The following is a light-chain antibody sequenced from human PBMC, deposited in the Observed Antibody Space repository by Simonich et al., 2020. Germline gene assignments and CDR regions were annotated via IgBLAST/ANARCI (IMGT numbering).Light chain of an antibody. Sequence: QSALTQPRSVSGSPGQSVTISCTGTSSDVGGSNYVSWYQPHPGKAPKLMIYDVSKRPSVVPDRFAGSKSGNTASLTSSGLQAEDEADYYCCSYAGSYVVFGGGTKLTVL. CDR1: SSDVGGSNY. CDR3: CSYAGSYVV. CDR2: DVS. V-gene: IGLV2-11*01. J-gene: IGLJ2*01.